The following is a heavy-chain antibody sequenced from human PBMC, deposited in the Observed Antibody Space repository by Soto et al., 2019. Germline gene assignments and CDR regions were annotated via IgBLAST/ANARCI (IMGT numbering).Heavy chain of an antibody. V-gene: IGHV4-30-4*01. CDR3: ARFYDSSGYLGYADY. D-gene: IGHD3-22*01. J-gene: IGHJ4*02. Sequence: SETLSLTCTVSGGSISSGDYYWSWIRQPPGKGLEWIGYIYYSGSTYYNPSLKSRVTISVDTSKNQFSLKLSSVTAADTAGYYCARFYDSSGYLGYADYWGSGTLVTVST. CDR1: GGSISSGDYY. CDR2: IYYSGST.